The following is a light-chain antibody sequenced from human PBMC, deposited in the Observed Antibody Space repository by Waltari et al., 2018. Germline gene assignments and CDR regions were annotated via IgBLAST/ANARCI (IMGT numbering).Light chain of an antibody. Sequence: DIQMTQSPSSVSASIGDRVTITCRASQGVDNWLAWYQQKPGKAPKLLIYAISNLHSGVPTRVSGSGSGTDFTLTISGLQPEDFATYFCQQAIYFPWTFGQGTKVEIK. CDR2: AIS. CDR3: QQAIYFPWT. V-gene: IGKV1-12*01. J-gene: IGKJ1*01. CDR1: QGVDNW.